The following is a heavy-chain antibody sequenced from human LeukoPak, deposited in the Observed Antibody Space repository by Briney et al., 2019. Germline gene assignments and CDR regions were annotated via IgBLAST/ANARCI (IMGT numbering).Heavy chain of an antibody. CDR3: AKDMSFGEADY. J-gene: IGHJ4*02. D-gene: IGHD3-10*01. CDR2: ISGSGGST. CDR1: GFTFNTYS. V-gene: IGHV3-23*01. Sequence: PGGSLRLSCTTSGFTFNTYSMSWVRQSPGKGLEWVSAISGSGGSTYYADSVKGRFTISRDNSKNTLYLQMNSLRAEDTAVYYCAKDMSFGEADYWGQGTLVTVSS.